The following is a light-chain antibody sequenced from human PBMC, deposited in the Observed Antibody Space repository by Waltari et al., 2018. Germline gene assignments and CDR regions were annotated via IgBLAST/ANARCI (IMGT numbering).Light chain of an antibody. Sequence: DVQMTQSPSTVSASVGDRVTITCRASQSFSAWLSWYQLKPGKAPKLLIYKTSSLETGVPSRFSGRGSGTEVTLTISSLQPDDFATYYCQAFNDNLYTFGQGTKVEIK. CDR2: KTS. V-gene: IGKV1-5*03. CDR3: QAFNDNLYT. CDR1: QSFSAW. J-gene: IGKJ2*01.